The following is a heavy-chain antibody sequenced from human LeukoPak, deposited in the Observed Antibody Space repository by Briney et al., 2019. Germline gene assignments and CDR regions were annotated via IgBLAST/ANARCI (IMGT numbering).Heavy chain of an antibody. D-gene: IGHD3-16*02. CDR1: GFTFSNAW. CDR2: IKSKTDGGTT. V-gene: IGHV3-15*01. J-gene: IGHJ4*02. CDR3: TTGYYDYVWGSYRYTHYRSY. Sequence: GGSLRLPCAASGFTFSNAWMSWVRQAPGKGLEWVGRIKSKTDGGTTDYAAPVKGRFTISRDDSKNTLYLQMNSLKTEDTAVYYCTTGYYDYVWGSYRYTHYRSYWGQGTLVTVSS.